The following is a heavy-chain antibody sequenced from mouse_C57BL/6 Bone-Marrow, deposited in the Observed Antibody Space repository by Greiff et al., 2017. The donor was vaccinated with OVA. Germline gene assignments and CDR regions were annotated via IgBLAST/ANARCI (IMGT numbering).Heavy chain of an antibody. CDR1: GFNIKDDY. CDR2: IDPENGDT. J-gene: IGHJ2*01. V-gene: IGHV14-4*01. D-gene: IGHD1-1*01. CDR3: TPSTVVDY. Sequence: EVQGVESGAELVRPGASVKLSCTASGFNIKDDYMHWVKQRPEQGLEWIGWIDPENGDTEYASKFQGKATITADTSSNTAYLQLSSLTSEDTAVYYCTPSTVVDYWGQGTTLTVSS.